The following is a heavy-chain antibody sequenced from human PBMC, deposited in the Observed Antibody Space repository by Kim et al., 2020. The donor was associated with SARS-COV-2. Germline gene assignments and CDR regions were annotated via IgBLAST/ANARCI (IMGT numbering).Heavy chain of an antibody. CDR1: GFTFSTYW. Sequence: GGSLRLSCAASGFTFSTYWMHWVRQAPGKGLSCVSRIDPDGNTADCAASVKGRFTISRDNAKNTLYLQMNSLRAEDTAVYYCVRCSNAWRGVDYWGQGTLVTVSS. CDR2: IDPDGNTA. CDR3: VRCSNAWRGVDY. J-gene: IGHJ4*02. V-gene: IGHV3-74*01. D-gene: IGHD3-3*01.